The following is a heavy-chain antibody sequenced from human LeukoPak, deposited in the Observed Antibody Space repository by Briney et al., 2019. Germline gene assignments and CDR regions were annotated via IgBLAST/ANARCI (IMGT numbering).Heavy chain of an antibody. CDR1: GYTFTSYG. CDR3: ARDRAVTAIFSDY. CDR2: ISAYNGDT. Sequence: ASVKVSCKASGYTFTSYGISWVRQAPGQGLEWMGWISAYNGDTNYAQKLQGRVTMATDTSTNTAYMELRSLRFDDTAVYYCARDRAVTAIFSDYWGQGTLVTVSS. V-gene: IGHV1-18*01. J-gene: IGHJ4*02. D-gene: IGHD2-21*02.